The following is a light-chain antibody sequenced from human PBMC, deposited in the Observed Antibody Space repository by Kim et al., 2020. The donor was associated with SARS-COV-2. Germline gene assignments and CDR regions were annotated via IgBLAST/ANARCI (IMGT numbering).Light chain of an antibody. CDR3: QQYSSFAT. J-gene: IGKJ1*01. CDR2: DGS. V-gene: IGKV1-5*01. CDR1: QSIETR. Sequence: GDSVTITCRASQSIETRLAWDQQTPGKAPNVLIYDGSALARGDPSRFSGSGFGADFTLTISSLPPDDFATYYCQQYSSFATFGQGTK.